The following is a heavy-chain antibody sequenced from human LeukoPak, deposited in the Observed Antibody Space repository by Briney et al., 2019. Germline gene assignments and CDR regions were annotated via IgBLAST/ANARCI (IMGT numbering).Heavy chain of an antibody. CDR2: IYYSGSA. D-gene: IGHD6-13*01. CDR3: ARQYGGSPFSDS. Sequence: PSETLSLTCTVSGGSISSGSHSWAWIRQPPGKGLEWIGNIYYSGSAYYNVALKSRVTMSVDASTNQFSLRLSSLTAADTAVYYCARQYGGSPFSDSWGQGTLVTVSS. CDR1: GGSISSGSHS. V-gene: IGHV4-39*01. J-gene: IGHJ4*02.